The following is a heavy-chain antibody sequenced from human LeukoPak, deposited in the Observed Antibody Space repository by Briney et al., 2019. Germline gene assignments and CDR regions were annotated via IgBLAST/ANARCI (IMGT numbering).Heavy chain of an antibody. Sequence: GESLKISCKGSEYSFTTYWIVWVRQMPGKGLEWMGIIYPGDSDTRYNPSFQGQVTISADKSISTAYLQWSSLKASDTAMYYCARRAYYDSSGYYYYFDYWGQGTLVTVSS. J-gene: IGHJ4*02. D-gene: IGHD3-22*01. CDR2: IYPGDSDT. CDR3: ARRAYYDSSGYYYYFDY. CDR1: EYSFTTYW. V-gene: IGHV5-51*01.